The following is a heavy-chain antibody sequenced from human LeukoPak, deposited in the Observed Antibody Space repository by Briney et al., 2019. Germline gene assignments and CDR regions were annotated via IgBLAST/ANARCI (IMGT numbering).Heavy chain of an antibody. CDR3: AKVYHDFWSSYNFAMRVYDYYYYGMDV. J-gene: IGHJ6*02. D-gene: IGHD3-3*01. V-gene: IGHV3-23*05. CDR1: GFTFTNYA. Sequence: GGSLRLSCAASGFTFTNYAMSWVRQAPGKGLEWVSAITSSGSSTYYADSVKGRFTISRDSSNNTLYLQMSSLRADDTAVYYCAKVYHDFWSSYNFAMRVYDYYYYGMDVWGQGTTVTVSS. CDR2: ITSSGSST.